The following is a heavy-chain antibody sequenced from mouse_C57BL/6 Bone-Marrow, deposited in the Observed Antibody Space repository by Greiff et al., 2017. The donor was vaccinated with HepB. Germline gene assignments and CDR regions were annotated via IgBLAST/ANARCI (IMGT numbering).Heavy chain of an antibody. D-gene: IGHD2-1*01. CDR2: INPGSGGT. CDR3: ARGGVTAPDY. CDR1: GYAFTNYL. Sequence: QVQLQQSGAELVRPGTSVKVSCKASGYAFTNYLIEWVKQRPGQGLEWIGVINPGSGGTNYNEKFKGKATLTADKYSSTAYMQLSSLTSEDSAVYFCARGGVTAPDYWGQGTTLTVSS. V-gene: IGHV1-54*01. J-gene: IGHJ2*01.